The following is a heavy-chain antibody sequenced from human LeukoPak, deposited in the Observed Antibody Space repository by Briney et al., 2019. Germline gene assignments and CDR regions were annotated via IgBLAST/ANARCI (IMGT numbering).Heavy chain of an antibody. J-gene: IGHJ4*02. D-gene: IGHD1-7*01. Sequence: PGGSLRLSCAVSGFTFSYYEMNWVRQAPGKGLEWVSYISSSGSTIYYADSVKGRFTISRDNAKNSLYLQMNSLRAEDTAVYYCARAHNWKYGTFDYWGQGTLVTVSS. CDR1: GFTFSYYE. V-gene: IGHV3-48*03. CDR3: ARAHNWKYGTFDY. CDR2: ISSSGSTI.